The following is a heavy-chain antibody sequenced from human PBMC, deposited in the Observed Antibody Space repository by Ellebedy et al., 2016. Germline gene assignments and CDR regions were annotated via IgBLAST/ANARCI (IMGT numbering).Heavy chain of an antibody. J-gene: IGHJ4*02. D-gene: IGHD4/OR15-4a*01. CDR3: AANYAAYFDY. V-gene: IGHV4-59*08. CDR1: GGSISTYY. Sequence: GSLRLSCTVSGGSISTYYWNWIRQPPGKGLEWIGNIYYSGSTTYNPSLKSRVTISVDTSKNQFSLKLSSVTAADTAVYYCAANYAAYFDYWGQGTLVTVSS. CDR2: IYYSGST.